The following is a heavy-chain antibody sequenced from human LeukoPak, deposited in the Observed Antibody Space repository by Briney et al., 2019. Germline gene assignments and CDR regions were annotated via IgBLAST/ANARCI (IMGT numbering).Heavy chain of an antibody. CDR3: ARGSEGDSSGHYGLGY. Sequence: ASVKVSCKASGYTFTSYGISWVRQAPGQGLEWMGCISAYNGNTNYAQKLQGRVTMTTDTSTSTAYMELRSLRSDDTAVYYCARGSEGDSSGHYGLGYWGQGTLVTVSS. CDR2: ISAYNGNT. V-gene: IGHV1-18*01. D-gene: IGHD3-22*01. CDR1: GYTFTSYG. J-gene: IGHJ4*02.